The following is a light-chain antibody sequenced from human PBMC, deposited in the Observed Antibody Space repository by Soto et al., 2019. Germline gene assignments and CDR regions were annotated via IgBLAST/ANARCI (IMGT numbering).Light chain of an antibody. CDR3: QQRINWPLT. CDR1: QSISSN. Sequence: EIVMTQSPATLSVSPGERATLSCRASQSISSNLAWYQQKPGQAPRLLMFRTSSRAAGVPARFSGSGPGTDFTLIIGSLEPEDFAVYYCQQRINWPLTFGGGTKVDIK. CDR2: RTS. J-gene: IGKJ4*01. V-gene: IGKV3D-11*02.